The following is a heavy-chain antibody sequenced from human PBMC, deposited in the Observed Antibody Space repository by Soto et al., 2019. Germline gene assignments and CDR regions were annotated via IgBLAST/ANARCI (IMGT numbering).Heavy chain of an antibody. D-gene: IGHD3-22*01. CDR3: AKAISSGFRYYYYYGMDV. CDR1: GFTFSSYA. CDR2: ISGSGGST. V-gene: IGHV3-23*01. J-gene: IGHJ6*02. Sequence: GGSLRLSCAASGFTFSSYAMSWVRQAPGKGLEWVSAISGSGGSTYYADSVKGRFTISRDNSKNTLYLQMNSLRAEDTAVYYCAKAISSGFRYYYYYGMDVWGQGTTVTVSS.